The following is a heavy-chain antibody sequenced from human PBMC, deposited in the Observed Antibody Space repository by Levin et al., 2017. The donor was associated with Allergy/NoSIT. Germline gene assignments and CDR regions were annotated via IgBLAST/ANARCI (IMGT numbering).Heavy chain of an antibody. J-gene: IGHJ4*02. D-gene: IGHD3-10*01. CDR1: GFTFSSYG. V-gene: IGHV3-30*18. CDR2: ISYDGSNK. Sequence: GESLKISCAASGFTFSSYGIHWVRQAPGKGLEWVTVISYDGSNKYFADSVKGRFTISRDNSKNTLYLQMNSLRVDDTAMYYCVKDEYGLGTFFFDSWGQGTLVTVSS. CDR3: VKDEYGLGTFFFDS.